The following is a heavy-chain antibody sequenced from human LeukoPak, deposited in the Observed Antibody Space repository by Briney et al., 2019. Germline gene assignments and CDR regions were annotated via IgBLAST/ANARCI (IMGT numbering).Heavy chain of an antibody. V-gene: IGHV4-34*01. Sequence: SETLSLTCAVYGGSFSGYYWSWIRQPPGMGLEWIGETNHSGSTNYNPSLKSRVTISVDTSKNQFSLKLSSVTAADTAVYYCARANMVRGVVGWFDPWGQGTLVTVSS. J-gene: IGHJ5*02. CDR3: ARANMVRGVVGWFDP. CDR1: GGSFSGYY. D-gene: IGHD3-10*01. CDR2: TNHSGST.